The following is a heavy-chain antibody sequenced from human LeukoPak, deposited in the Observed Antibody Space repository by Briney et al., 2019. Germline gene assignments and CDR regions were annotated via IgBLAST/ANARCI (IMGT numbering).Heavy chain of an antibody. CDR2: ISYDGSNK. D-gene: IGHD5-12*01. CDR1: GFTFSSYG. J-gene: IGHJ4*02. V-gene: IGHV3-30*18. Sequence: GGSLRLSCAASGFTFSSYGMHWVRQAPGKGLEWVAVISYDGSNKYYADSVKGRFTISRDNSKDTLYLQMNSLRAEDTAVYYCAKDWNRGYDYYFDYWGQGTLVTVSS. CDR3: AKDWNRGYDYYFDY.